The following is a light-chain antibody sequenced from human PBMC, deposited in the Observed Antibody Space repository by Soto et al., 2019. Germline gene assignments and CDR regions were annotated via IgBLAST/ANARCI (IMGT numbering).Light chain of an antibody. CDR2: DAS. CDR3: QHCSSNSGT. V-gene: IGKV1-5*01. Sequence: DIQMTQSPSTLSASVGDRVTITCRASQRMSGFLAWYQQKPGKAPQLLISDASSLESGVPSRFSGGGSGTAFTLTISSLQPEDFATYYCQHCSSNSGTFGPGTKVEIK. J-gene: IGKJ1*01. CDR1: QRMSGF.